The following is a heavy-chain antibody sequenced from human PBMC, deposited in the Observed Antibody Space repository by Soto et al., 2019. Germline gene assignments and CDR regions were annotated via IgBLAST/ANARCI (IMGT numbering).Heavy chain of an antibody. CDR2: ISYDGSNK. Sequence: QVQLVESGGGVVQPGRSLRLSCAASGFTFSSYAMHWVRQAPGKGLEWVAVISYDGSNKYYADSVKGRFTISRDNSKNTLYLQMNSLRAEDTAVYYCARDHVLWGLRLGELSPLGYWGQGTLVTVSS. D-gene: IGHD3-16*02. J-gene: IGHJ4*02. V-gene: IGHV3-30-3*01. CDR3: ARDHVLWGLRLGELSPLGY. CDR1: GFTFSSYA.